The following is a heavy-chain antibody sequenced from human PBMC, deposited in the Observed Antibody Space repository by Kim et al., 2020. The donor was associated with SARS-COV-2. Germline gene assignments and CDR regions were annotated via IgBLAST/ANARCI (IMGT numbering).Heavy chain of an antibody. V-gene: IGHV5-51*01. CDR3: ARPTYYYGSGSYYYYGMDV. CDR2: TYPGDSDT. D-gene: IGHD3-10*01. J-gene: IGHJ6*01. Sequence: GESLKISCKGSGYSFTSYWIGWVRQMPGKGLEWMGITYPGDSDTRYSPSFQGQVTISADKSISTAYLQWSSLKASDTAMYYCARPTYYYGSGSYYYYGMDVWGQGTTVTVSS. CDR1: GYSFTSYW.